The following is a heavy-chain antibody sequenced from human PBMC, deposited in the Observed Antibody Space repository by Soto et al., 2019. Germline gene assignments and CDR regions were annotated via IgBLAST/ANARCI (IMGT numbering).Heavy chain of an antibody. CDR1: GYSISSGYY. Sequence: PSETLSLTCAVSGYSISSGYYWGWIRQPPGKGLEWIGSIYHSGSTYYNPSLKSRGTISVDTSKTQFSLKLSSVTAADTAVYYWARAVPGTPFDYWGQGTLVTVSS. CDR2: IYHSGST. CDR3: ARAVPGTPFDY. V-gene: IGHV4-38-2*01. D-gene: IGHD3-10*01. J-gene: IGHJ4*02.